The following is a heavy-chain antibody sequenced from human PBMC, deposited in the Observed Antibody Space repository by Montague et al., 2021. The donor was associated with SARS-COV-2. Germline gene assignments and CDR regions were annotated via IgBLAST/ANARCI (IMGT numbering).Heavy chain of an antibody. V-gene: IGHV4-4*06. Sequence: HSSYTHYNPSLKGRVTVSIDTSKNQFSLTVTSVTAADTAVYFCSRRGYTGSDYFDYWGKGTRCNVSS. J-gene: IGHJ4*02. D-gene: IGHD5-12*01. CDR3: SRRGYTGSDYFDY. CDR2: HSSYT.